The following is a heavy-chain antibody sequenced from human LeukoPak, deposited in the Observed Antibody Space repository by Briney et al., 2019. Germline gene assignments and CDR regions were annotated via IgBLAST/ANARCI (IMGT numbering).Heavy chain of an antibody. CDR2: MYHSGST. Sequence: SETLSLTCAVYGGSFSGYYWSWIRQPPGKGLEWIGSMYHSGSTYYNPPLKSRVTISEDTSKNQFSLKLSSVTAADTAVYYCARARETTVPVTADYWGQGTLVTVSS. CDR1: GGSFSGYY. J-gene: IGHJ4*02. V-gene: IGHV4-34*01. CDR3: ARARETTVPVTADY. D-gene: IGHD4-17*01.